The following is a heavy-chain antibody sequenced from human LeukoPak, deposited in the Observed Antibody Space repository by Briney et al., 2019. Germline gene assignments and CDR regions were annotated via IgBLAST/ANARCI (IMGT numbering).Heavy chain of an antibody. J-gene: IGHJ4*02. Sequence: ASVKVSCKASGYTFTVYYMHWVRQAPGQGLEWMGWINPNSGGTKYAQKFQGRVTMTRDTSISTAYMELSRLRSDDTAVYYCARVAIYSSGTYYFDYWGQGTLVTVSS. CDR3: ARVAIYSSGTYYFDY. CDR2: INPNSGGT. CDR1: GYTFTVYY. D-gene: IGHD6-19*01. V-gene: IGHV1-2*02.